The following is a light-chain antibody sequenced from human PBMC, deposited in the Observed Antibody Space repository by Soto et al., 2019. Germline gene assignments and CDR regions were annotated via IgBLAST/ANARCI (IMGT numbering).Light chain of an antibody. CDR3: SSYASGSTLYV. V-gene: IGLV2-14*01. CDR2: DVN. CDR1: SSDIGYYNY. J-gene: IGLJ1*01. Sequence: QSVLTQPASMSGSPGQSITISCTGTSSDIGYYNYVSWYQQHPGKAPKLMIYDVNYRPSGVSDRFSGSKSGNTASLTISGLQAEDEADYYCSSYASGSTLYVFGTGTQLTVL.